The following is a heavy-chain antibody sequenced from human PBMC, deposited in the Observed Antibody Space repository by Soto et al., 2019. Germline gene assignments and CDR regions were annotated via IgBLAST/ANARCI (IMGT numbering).Heavy chain of an antibody. Sequence: ASVKVSCKASGYTFTSYGISWVRQAPGQGLEWMGWINPNSGGTNYAQKFQGRVTMTTDTSTNTAYMELKSLRSDDTAVYFCARGHGEIIGAMDVWGQGTSVTVSS. CDR3: ARGHGEIIGAMDV. J-gene: IGHJ6*02. D-gene: IGHD3-3*01. CDR2: INPNSGGT. V-gene: IGHV1-18*04. CDR1: GYTFTSYG.